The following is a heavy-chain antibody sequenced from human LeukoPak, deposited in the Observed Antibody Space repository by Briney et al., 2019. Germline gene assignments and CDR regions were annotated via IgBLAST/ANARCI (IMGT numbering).Heavy chain of an antibody. V-gene: IGHV4-39*07. J-gene: IGHJ4*02. CDR1: GGSISSSSYY. D-gene: IGHD5-18*01. Sequence: SETLSLTCTVSGGSISSSSYYWGWIRQPPGKGLEWIGSIYYSGSTYYNPSLKSRVTISVDTSKNQFSLKLSSVTAADTAVYYCARDPLLIQLWPTDYFDYWGQGTLVTVSS. CDR2: IYYSGST. CDR3: ARDPLLIQLWPTDYFDY.